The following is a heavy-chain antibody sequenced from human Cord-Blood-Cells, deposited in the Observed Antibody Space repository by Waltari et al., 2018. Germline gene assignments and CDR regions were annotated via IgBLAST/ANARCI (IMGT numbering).Heavy chain of an antibody. CDR1: GYTFTSYY. D-gene: IGHD6-13*01. CDR2: INPSGGST. Sequence: QVQLVQSGAEVKKPGASVKVSCKASGYTFTSYYMHWVRQAPGQGLEWMGIINPSGGSTSYAQKFQGRVTMTRDTSTSTVYMELSSLRSEDTAVYYCARARYSGLIAAAGNYWGQGTLVTVSS. V-gene: IGHV1-46*01. CDR3: ARARYSGLIAAAGNY. J-gene: IGHJ4*02.